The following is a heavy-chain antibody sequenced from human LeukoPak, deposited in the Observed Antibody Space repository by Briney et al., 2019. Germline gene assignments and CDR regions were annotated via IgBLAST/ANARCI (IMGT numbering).Heavy chain of an antibody. D-gene: IGHD6-13*01. V-gene: IGHV1-18*01. J-gene: IGHJ4*02. CDR3: ARSAAAAGDY. Sequence: ASVKVSCKASGYTFTSYGISWVRQAPGQGLEWMGWISGDNGDTNYAQKLQGRVTMTTDTSTSTAYMELRSLRYDDTAVYYCARSAAAAGDYWGQGTLVTVSS. CDR1: GYTFTSYG. CDR2: ISGDNGDT.